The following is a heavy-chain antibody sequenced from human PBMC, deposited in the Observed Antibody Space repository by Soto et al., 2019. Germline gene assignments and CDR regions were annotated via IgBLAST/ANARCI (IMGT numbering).Heavy chain of an antibody. CDR2: IMPISDTT. V-gene: IGHV1-69*01. J-gene: IGHJ6*02. Sequence: QVQLVQSGAEVKKPGSSVKVSCKASGGTFSSYAISWVRQAPGQGLEWMGGIMPISDTTNYAQKFQGRVTITADESTSTAYMELSSLRSEDTAVYYCARSQGSSTSLEIYYYYYYGMEVWCQGTRVTVSS. CDR3: ARSQGSSTSLEIYYYYYYGMEV. CDR1: GGTFSSYA. D-gene: IGHD2-2*01.